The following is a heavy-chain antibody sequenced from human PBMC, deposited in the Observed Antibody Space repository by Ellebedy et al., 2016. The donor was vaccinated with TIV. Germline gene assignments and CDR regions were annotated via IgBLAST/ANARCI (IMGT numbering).Heavy chain of an antibody. J-gene: IGHJ5*01. V-gene: IGHV4-39*01. D-gene: IGHD3-10*01. CDR2: INFSGDT. CDR1: GGSISRSY. CDR3: ARHWITTIRGIPNLAENNWFDF. Sequence: MPSETLSLTCTVSGGSISRSYWGWIRQPPGKGLEWIGSINFSGDTHYKPSHRSRLTTSIDPSKNQFTLKLSSMTAADTAIYFCARHWITTIRGIPNLAENNWFDFWGQGTLVTVSS.